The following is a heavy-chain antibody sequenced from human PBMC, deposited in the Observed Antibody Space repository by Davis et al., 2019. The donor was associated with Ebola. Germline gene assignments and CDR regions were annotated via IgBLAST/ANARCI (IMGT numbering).Heavy chain of an antibody. D-gene: IGHD2-2*02. CDR3: ARHFKAAIPGYYYYGMDV. CDR2: IDPSDSYT. CDR1: GYSFTSYW. Sequence: GGSLRLSCKGSGYSFTSYWISWVRQMPGKGLEWMGRIDPSDSYTNYSPSFQGHVTISADKSINTAYLQWSSLKASDTAMYYCARHFKAAIPGYYYYGMDVWGQGTTVTVSS. J-gene: IGHJ6*02. V-gene: IGHV5-10-1*01.